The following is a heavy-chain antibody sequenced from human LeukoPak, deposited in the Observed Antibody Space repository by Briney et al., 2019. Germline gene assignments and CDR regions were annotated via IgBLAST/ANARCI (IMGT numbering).Heavy chain of an antibody. CDR2: INRSGST. Sequence: SETLSLTCAVYGGSFSGYYWSWIRQPPGKGLEWIGEINRSGSTNYNPSLKSRVTISVDTSKNQFSLKLSSVTAADTAVYYCARGGYYYDSSGYPIDYWGQGTLVTVSS. D-gene: IGHD3-22*01. J-gene: IGHJ4*02. CDR1: GGSFSGYY. V-gene: IGHV4-34*01. CDR3: ARGGYYYDSSGYPIDY.